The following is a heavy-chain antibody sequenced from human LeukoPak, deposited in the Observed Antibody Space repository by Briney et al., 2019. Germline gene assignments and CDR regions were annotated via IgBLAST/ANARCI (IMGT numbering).Heavy chain of an antibody. Sequence: SETLSLTCAVYGGSFSGYYWSWIRQPPGKGLEWIGEINHSGSTNYNPSLKSRVTISVDTSKNQFSLKLISVTAADTAVYYCARKASIRGGFHWGQGTLVTVSS. CDR2: INHSGST. CDR1: GGSFSGYY. J-gene: IGHJ4*02. D-gene: IGHD2-2*01. V-gene: IGHV4-34*01. CDR3: ARKASIRGGFH.